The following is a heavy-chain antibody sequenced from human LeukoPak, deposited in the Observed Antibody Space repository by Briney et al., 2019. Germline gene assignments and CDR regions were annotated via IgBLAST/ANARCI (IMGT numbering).Heavy chain of an antibody. V-gene: IGHV3-23*01. D-gene: IGHD2-21*02. CDR3: AKDLGAYCGGDCPEPYDY. CDR2: ISGSGGST. Sequence: GGSLRLSCAASGFTFSSYAMSWVRQAPGKGLEWVSAISGSGGSTYYADSVKGRFTISRDNSKNTLYLQMNSLRAEDTAVYYCAKDLGAYCGGDCPEPYDYWGQGTLVTVSS. CDR1: GFTFSSYA. J-gene: IGHJ4*02.